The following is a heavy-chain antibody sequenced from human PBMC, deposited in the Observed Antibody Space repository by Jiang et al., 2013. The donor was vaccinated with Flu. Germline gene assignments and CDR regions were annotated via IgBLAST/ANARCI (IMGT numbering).Heavy chain of an antibody. Sequence: ESGGGLVQPGGSLRLSCAASGFTFSSYEVNWVRQAPGKGLEWVSYISGSGGGRYYADSVKGRFTISRDNAKNALYLQMNSLIAEDTAVYYCARGRRGLIAVGGTRFDSWGQGTLVTVSS. D-gene: IGHD6-19*01. CDR1: GFTFSSYE. CDR2: ISGSGGGR. CDR3: ARGRRGLIAVGGTRFDS. V-gene: IGHV3-48*03. J-gene: IGHJ4*02.